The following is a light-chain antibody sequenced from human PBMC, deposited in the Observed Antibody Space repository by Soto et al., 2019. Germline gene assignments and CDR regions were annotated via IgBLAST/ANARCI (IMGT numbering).Light chain of an antibody. J-gene: IGLJ1*01. Sequence: QSVLTQPPSVSAAPGQRVTISCSGSSSNIGGNSVSWYQQLPGTAPKLLISDDDKRPSGIPDRFSGSKSGTSATLGITGFQTGDEADYYCGSWDSSLSADVFGTGTKVTVL. V-gene: IGLV1-51*01. CDR2: DDD. CDR1: SSNIGGNS. CDR3: GSWDSSLSADV.